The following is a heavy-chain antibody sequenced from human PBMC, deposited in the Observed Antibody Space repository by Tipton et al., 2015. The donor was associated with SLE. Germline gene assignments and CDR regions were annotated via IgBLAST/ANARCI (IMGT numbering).Heavy chain of an antibody. Sequence: QVQLVQSGAEVKKPGSSVKVSCKASGGTFSSYAISWVRQAPGQGLEWMGWISAYNGNTNYAQKLQGRVTMTTDTSTSTAYMELRSLRSDDTAVYYCARGPYDWNYWIWYFDLWGRGTLVTVSS. D-gene: IGHD1-7*01. CDR1: GGTFSSYA. J-gene: IGHJ2*01. CDR2: ISAYNGNT. CDR3: ARGPYDWNYWIWYFDL. V-gene: IGHV1-18*01.